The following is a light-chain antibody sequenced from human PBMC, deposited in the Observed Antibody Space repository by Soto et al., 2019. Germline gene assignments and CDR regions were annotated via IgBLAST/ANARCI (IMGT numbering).Light chain of an antibody. Sequence: QSALTQPASVSGSPGQSITISCTGTSSDVGSYNLVSWYQQHPGKAPKLMIYEVSKRPSGVSNRFSGSKSGNTASLTISGLQSDDEAEYYCWLYAGSLYVFGTVTK. J-gene: IGLJ1*01. CDR2: EVS. CDR3: WLYAGSLYV. CDR1: SSDVGSYNL. V-gene: IGLV2-23*02.